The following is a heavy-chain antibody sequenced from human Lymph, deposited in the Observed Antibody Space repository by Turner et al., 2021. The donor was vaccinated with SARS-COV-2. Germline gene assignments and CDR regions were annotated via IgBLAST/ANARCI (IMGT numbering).Heavy chain of an antibody. Sequence: QVQLVESGGGVVQPGWSLRLSCAASGFTFSIYGMHWVSQAPGKGLELVAVIWYDGTNKYYADSVKGRFTISRDNSKNTLYLQMNSLRGEDTAVYYCARGSGAGDYWGQGTLVTVSS. CDR2: IWYDGTNK. D-gene: IGHD7-27*01. CDR3: ARGSGAGDY. V-gene: IGHV3-33*01. J-gene: IGHJ4*02. CDR1: GFTFSIYG.